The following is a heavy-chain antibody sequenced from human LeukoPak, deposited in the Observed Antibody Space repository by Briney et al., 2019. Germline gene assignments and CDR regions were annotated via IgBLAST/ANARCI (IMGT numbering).Heavy chain of an antibody. D-gene: IGHD3-22*01. CDR3: ARFYYDSYYFDY. CDR2: IYSGGST. Sequence: PGGSLRLSCAAPGFTVSSNYMSWVRQAPGKGLEWVSVIYSGGSTYYADSVKGRFTISRDNSKNTLYLQMNSLRAEDTAVYYCARFYYDSYYFDYWGQGTLVTVSS. J-gene: IGHJ4*02. V-gene: IGHV3-53*01. CDR1: GFTVSSNY.